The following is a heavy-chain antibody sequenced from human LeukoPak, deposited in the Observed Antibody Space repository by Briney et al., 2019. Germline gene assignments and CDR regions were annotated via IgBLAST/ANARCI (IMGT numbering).Heavy chain of an antibody. CDR2: IYYSGST. D-gene: IGHD6-13*01. V-gene: IGHV4-59*08. Sequence: SEPLSLTCTVSGGSISSYYWSWIRQPPGKGLEWIGYIYYSGSTNYSPSLKSRVTISVDTSKNQFSLKLSSLTAADTAVYYCARYSSSWYDYWGQGTLVTVSS. J-gene: IGHJ4*02. CDR3: ARYSSSWYDY. CDR1: GGSISSYY.